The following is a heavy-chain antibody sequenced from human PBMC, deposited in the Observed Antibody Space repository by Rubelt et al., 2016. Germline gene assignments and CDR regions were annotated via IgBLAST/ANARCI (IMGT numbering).Heavy chain of an antibody. CDR1: GGSFSGYY. D-gene: IGHD6-19*01. CDR3: ASGSSEWLMDAFDI. V-gene: IGHV4-34*01. J-gene: IGHJ3*02. Sequence: QVQLQQWGAGLLKPSETLSLTCAVYGGSFSGYYWSWIRQPPGKGLAWIGEINHSGSTNYNPSLKSRVTKSEETSKNQCSLKRSSVTAADTAVYYCASGSSEWLMDAFDIWGQGTMVTVSS. CDR2: INHSGST.